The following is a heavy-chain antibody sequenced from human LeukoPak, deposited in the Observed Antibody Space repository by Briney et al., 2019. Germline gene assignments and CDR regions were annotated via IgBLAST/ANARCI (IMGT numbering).Heavy chain of an antibody. J-gene: IGHJ3*02. D-gene: IGHD3-16*01. CDR2: ISRTI. V-gene: IGHV3-11*01. CDR1: GFTFSDYY. CDR3: ARRIWGADSQSHTFDI. Sequence: GGSLRLSCAASGFTFSDYYMGWIRQAPGKGLEWISYISRTIYYADSVKGRFTISRDNAKNSLYLQMNSLGAEDTAVYYCARRIWGADSQSHTFDIWGQGTMVTVSS.